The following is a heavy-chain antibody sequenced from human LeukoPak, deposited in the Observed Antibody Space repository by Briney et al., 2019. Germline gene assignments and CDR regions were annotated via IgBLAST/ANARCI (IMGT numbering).Heavy chain of an antibody. CDR2: IYTSGST. V-gene: IGHV4-61*02. J-gene: IGHJ4*02. Sequence: SETLSLTCAVSGGSISSGGYSWSWIRQPAGKGLEWIGRIYTSGSTNYNPSLKSRVTMSVDTSKNQFSLKLSSVTAADTAVYYCARSATYYYDSSGYYTVDHFDYWGQGTLVTVSS. CDR1: GGSISSGGYS. CDR3: ARSATYYYDSSGYYTVDHFDY. D-gene: IGHD3-22*01.